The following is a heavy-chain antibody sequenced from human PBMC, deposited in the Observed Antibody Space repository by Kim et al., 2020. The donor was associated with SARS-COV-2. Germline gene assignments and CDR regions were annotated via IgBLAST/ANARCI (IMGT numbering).Heavy chain of an antibody. CDR1: GFTFSSYA. CDR3: ATLLAVADPRVPFDI. J-gene: IGHJ3*02. Sequence: GGSLRLSCAASGFTFSSYAMSWVRQAPGKGLEWVSAIRGSGGSTYYADSVKGRFTISRDNSKDTLYLQMNSLRAEDTAVYYCATLLAVADPRVPFDIWGQGTMVTASS. CDR2: IRGSGGST. V-gene: IGHV3-23*01. D-gene: IGHD6-19*01.